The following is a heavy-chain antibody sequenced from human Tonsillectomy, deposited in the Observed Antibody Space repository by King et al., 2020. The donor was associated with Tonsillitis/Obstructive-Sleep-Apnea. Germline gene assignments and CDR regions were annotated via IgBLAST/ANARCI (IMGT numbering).Heavy chain of an antibody. CDR1: GGTFSNYV. D-gene: IGHD2-2*01. J-gene: IGHJ4*02. CDR2: IIPIFATA. CDR3: ARGEGYCSSTSCYRQFDY. Sequence: QLVQSGAEVKKPGSSVKVSCKASGGTFSNYVFNWVRQAPGQGLEWMGGIIPIFATAKYAQRFQGRVTITADESTSTAYMELSSLRTEDTAVYYCARGEGYCSSTSCYRQFDYWGQGTLVTVSS. V-gene: IGHV1-69*12.